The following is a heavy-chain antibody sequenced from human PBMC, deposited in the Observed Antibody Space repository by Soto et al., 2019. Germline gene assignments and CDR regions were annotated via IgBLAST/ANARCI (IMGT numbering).Heavy chain of an antibody. CDR2: INHSGST. J-gene: IGHJ6*02. V-gene: IGHV4-34*01. Sequence: TSETLSLTCAVYGGSFSGYYWSWIRQPPGKGLEWIGEINHSGSTNYNPSLKSRVTISVDTSKNQFSLKLSSVTAADTAVYYCARGRDSSSSGLSVYYYYGMDVWGQGTTVTVSS. CDR3: ARGRDSSSSGLSVYYYYGMDV. CDR1: GGSFSGYY. D-gene: IGHD6-6*01.